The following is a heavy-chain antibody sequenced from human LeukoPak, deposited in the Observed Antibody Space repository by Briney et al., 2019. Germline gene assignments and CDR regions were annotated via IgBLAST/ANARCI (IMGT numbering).Heavy chain of an antibody. J-gene: IGHJ5*02. V-gene: IGHV1-18*01. CDR3: ARDRGLVPAAIIWFDP. D-gene: IGHD2-2*02. Sequence: ASVKVSCKASGGTFSSYAFSWVRQAPGQGLEWMGWISAYNGNTNYAQKLQGRVTMTTDTSTSTAYMELRSLRSDDTAVYYCARDRGLVPAAIIWFDPWGQGTLVTVSS. CDR1: GGTFSSYA. CDR2: ISAYNGNT.